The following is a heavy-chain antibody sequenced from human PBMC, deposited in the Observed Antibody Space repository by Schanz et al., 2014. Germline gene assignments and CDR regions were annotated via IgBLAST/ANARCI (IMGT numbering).Heavy chain of an antibody. CDR1: GFSFSSYT. D-gene: IGHD3-9*01. V-gene: IGHV3-23*01. CDR3: AKHVRSLTGNDY. Sequence: EVQLLESGGGLVQPGESLRLSCAASGFSFSSYTMSWVRQAPGKGLEWVSAINGNGGITYYADPVKGRFIISRDNSKNTLYLQVNSLRAEDTAVYYCAKHVRSLTGNDYWGQGSLVTVSS. CDR2: INGNGGIT. J-gene: IGHJ4*02.